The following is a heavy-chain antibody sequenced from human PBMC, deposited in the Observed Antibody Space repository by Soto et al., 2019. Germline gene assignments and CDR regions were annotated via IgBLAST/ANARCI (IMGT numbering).Heavy chain of an antibody. CDR3: ARHLTYCTAGSCYSDFPYYGMDV. D-gene: IGHD2-15*01. CDR2: ISNRGTP. V-gene: IGHV4-30-4*01. J-gene: IGHJ6*02. Sequence: TLSLTCTVSGDSISSDNYFWSWIRQPPGQGLEWIGYISNRGTPYYNPSLKSRVTISLDTSKNRFSLDMYSVTAADTAVYYCARHLTYCTAGSCYSDFPYYGMDVWGQGTKVTVSS. CDR1: GDSISSDNYF.